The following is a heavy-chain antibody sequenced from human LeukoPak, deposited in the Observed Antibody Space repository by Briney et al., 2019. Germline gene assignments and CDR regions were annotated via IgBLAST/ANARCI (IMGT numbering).Heavy chain of an antibody. CDR1: GFTFSSYE. CDR2: ISSSGSTI. V-gene: IGHV3-48*03. Sequence: PGGSLRLSCAASGFTFSSYEMNWVRQAPGKGLEWVSYISSSGSTIYYADSVKGRFTISRDNAKNSLYLQMNSLRAEDTAVYYCARRYDYVWGSYHTFDYWGQGTLVTVSS. CDR3: ARRYDYVWGSYHTFDY. D-gene: IGHD3-16*01. J-gene: IGHJ4*02.